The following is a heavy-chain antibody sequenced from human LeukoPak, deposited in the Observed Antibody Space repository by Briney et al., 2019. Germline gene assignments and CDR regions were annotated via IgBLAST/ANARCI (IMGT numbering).Heavy chain of an antibody. CDR1: GFTFSSYW. CDR3: ARGPSYCSSTSCYGKGDYYYYYMDA. CDR2: IKQDGSEK. J-gene: IGHJ6*03. D-gene: IGHD2-2*01. V-gene: IGHV3-7*01. Sequence: GGPLRLSCAASGFTFSSYWMSWVRQAPGKGLEGVANIKQDGSEKYYVDSVKGRFTISRDNAKNSLYLQMNSLRAEDTAVYYCARGPSYCSSTSCYGKGDYYYYYMDAWGKGTTVTVSS.